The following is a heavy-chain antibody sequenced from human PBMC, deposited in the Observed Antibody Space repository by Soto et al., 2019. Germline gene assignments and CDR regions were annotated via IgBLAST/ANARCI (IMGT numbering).Heavy chain of an antibody. D-gene: IGHD3-10*01. V-gene: IGHV1-18*01. Sequence: GASVKVSCKASGYTFTSYGISWVRQAPGRGLEWMGWISTYNGNTKYAQKLQGRVTMTTDTSTSTAYMELRSLRSDDTAVSYCAREMVRGVGSDYWGQGTLVTVSS. CDR3: AREMVRGVGSDY. CDR1: GYTFTSYG. J-gene: IGHJ4*02. CDR2: ISTYNGNT.